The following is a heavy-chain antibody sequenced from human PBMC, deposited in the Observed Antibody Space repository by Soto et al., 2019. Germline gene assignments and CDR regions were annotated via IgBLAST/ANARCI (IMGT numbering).Heavy chain of an antibody. Sequence: EVQLVESGGGLVQPGGSLRLSCAASGFTFRSYWMHWVRQAPGKGLVWVSRISPDGSSTSYADSVKGRFTISRDNAKNLLFLQLNTLRAEDTAVYFCARDLATAPDYWGQGTLVTGSS. CDR1: GFTFRSYW. V-gene: IGHV3-74*01. D-gene: IGHD6-25*01. CDR2: ISPDGSST. J-gene: IGHJ4*02. CDR3: ARDLATAPDY.